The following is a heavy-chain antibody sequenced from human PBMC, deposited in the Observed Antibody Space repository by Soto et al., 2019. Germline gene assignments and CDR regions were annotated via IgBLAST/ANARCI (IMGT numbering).Heavy chain of an antibody. J-gene: IGHJ6*02. CDR2: ISAYNGNT. Sequence: ASVKVSCKASGYTFTSYGISWVRQAPGQGLEWMGWISAYNGNTNYAQKLQGRVTMTTDTSTSTAYMELETLRSDDTAVYYCARDALAGPAYYDFDMDVWGQGTTVTVSS. CDR1: GYTFTSYG. V-gene: IGHV1-18*01. D-gene: IGHD6-19*01. CDR3: ARDALAGPAYYDFDMDV.